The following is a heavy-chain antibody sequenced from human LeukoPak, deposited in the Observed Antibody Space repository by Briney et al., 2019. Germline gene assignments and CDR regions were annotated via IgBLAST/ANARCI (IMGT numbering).Heavy chain of an antibody. CDR2: INPNSGGT. CDR3: ARARGWEQIYYFDY. J-gene: IGHJ4*02. V-gene: IGHV1-2*02. CDR1: GYTFTGYY. D-gene: IGHD1-26*01. Sequence: GASVKVSCKASGYTFTGYYMHWVRQAPGQGLEWMGWINPNSGGTNYAQKFQGRVTMARDTSISTAYMELSRLRSDDTAVYYCARARGWEQIYYFDYWGQGTLVTVSS.